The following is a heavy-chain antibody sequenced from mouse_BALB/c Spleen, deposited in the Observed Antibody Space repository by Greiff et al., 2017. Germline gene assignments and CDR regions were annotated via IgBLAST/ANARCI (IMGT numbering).Heavy chain of an antibody. V-gene: IGHV5-17*02. D-gene: IGHD1-1*01. CDR1: GFTFSSFG. Sequence: EVMLVESGGGLVQPGGSRKLSCAASGFTFSSFGMHWVRQAPEKGLEWVAYISSGSSTIYYADTVKGRFTISRDNARNILYLQMSSLRSEDTAMYYCARGSTTGDYWGQGTTLTVSS. CDR3: ARGSTTGDY. J-gene: IGHJ2*01. CDR2: ISSGSSTI.